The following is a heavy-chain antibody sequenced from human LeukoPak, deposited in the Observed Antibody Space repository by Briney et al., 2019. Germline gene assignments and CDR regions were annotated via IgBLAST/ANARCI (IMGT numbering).Heavy chain of an antibody. V-gene: IGHV4-59*01. CDR3: ARKSPTSGSYGWYFDY. J-gene: IGHJ4*02. Sequence: SETLSLTCTVSGGSISNYYWSWIRQPPGKGLEWIGYIYHSGATNYNPSLRSRVAISVDTSNNQFSLNLRSVTAADTAIYYCARKSPTSGSYGWYFDYWGQGALVTVSS. CDR1: GGSISNYY. CDR2: IYHSGAT. D-gene: IGHD1-26*01.